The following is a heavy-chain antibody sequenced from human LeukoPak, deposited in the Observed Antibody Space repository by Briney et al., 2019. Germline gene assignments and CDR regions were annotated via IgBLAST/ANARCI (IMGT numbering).Heavy chain of an antibody. CDR2: INSDGSST. Sequence: PGGSLRLSCAASGFTFSSYWMHWVRQAPGKGLVWVSRINSDGSSTSYADSVKGRFTISRDNAKNSLYLQVNSLRAEDTAVYYCARDTYYYDSSGYGFDYWGQGTLVTVSS. J-gene: IGHJ4*02. V-gene: IGHV3-74*01. CDR1: GFTFSSYW. D-gene: IGHD3-22*01. CDR3: ARDTYYYDSSGYGFDY.